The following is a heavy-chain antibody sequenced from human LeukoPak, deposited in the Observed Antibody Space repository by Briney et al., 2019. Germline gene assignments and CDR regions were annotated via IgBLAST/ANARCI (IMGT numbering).Heavy chain of an antibody. J-gene: IGHJ5*02. CDR2: IYYSGSP. V-gene: IGHV4-39*01. CDR1: GGSISNNNYY. Sequence: PSETLSLTCTVSGGSISNNNYYWAWIRQPPGKGLECIGSIYYSGSPYYNPSLKSRVTISVDTSKNQFSLRLSSVTAADTAVYYCATQSRDGYNPWGQGTLVTVSS. CDR3: ATQSRDGYNP. D-gene: IGHD5-24*01.